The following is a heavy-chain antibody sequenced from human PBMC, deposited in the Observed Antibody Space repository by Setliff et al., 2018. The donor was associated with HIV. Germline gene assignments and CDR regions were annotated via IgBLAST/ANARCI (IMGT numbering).Heavy chain of an antibody. CDR2: ISSNGNT. V-gene: IGHV4-39*01. CDR3: AKTIGRYFDIFDI. CDR1: GGSISSTSYY. J-gene: IGHJ4*02. Sequence: SETLSLTCTVSGGSISSTSYYWGWIRQPPGTGLEWIGSISSNGNTYYNPSLKSRVTTSVDTPKNQFSLKLNSVTAADTAVYYCAKTIGRYFDIFDIWGQGTLVTVSS. D-gene: IGHD3-9*01.